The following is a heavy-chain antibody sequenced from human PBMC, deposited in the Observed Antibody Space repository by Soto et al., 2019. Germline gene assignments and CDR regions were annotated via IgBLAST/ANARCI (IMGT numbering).Heavy chain of an antibody. D-gene: IGHD6-13*01. J-gene: IGHJ4*02. Sequence: SETLSLTCTVSGGSISSSSYYWGWIRQPPGKGLEWIGSIFYSGSTYYNPALKGRVTISVDTSKNQFSLKLSSVTAADTAVYYCARHYGAAAGTESLDYWGQGTLVTVSS. CDR1: GGSISSSSYY. V-gene: IGHV4-39*01. CDR3: ARHYGAAAGTESLDY. CDR2: IFYSGST.